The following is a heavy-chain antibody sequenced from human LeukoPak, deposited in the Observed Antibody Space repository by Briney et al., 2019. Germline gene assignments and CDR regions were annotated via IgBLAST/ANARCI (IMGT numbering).Heavy chain of an antibody. V-gene: IGHV3-23*01. CDR1: RFTFSNYV. D-gene: IGHD3-3*01. J-gene: IGHJ4*02. CDR3: VRVRLSYDFWSGYEAPFDY. Sequence: PGGSLRLSCAASRFTFSNYVMSWVRQAPGKGLKWVSIISSSDGTTFYADSVKGRFTISRDNSKNMLYLQMNSLRSEDTAVYYCVRVRLSYDFWSGYEAPFDYWGQGTLATVSS. CDR2: ISSSDGTT.